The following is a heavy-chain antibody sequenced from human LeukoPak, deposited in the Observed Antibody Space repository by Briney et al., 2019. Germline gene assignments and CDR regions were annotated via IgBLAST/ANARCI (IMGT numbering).Heavy chain of an antibody. Sequence: ASVKVSCKASGYTFTSYDINWVRQATGQGLEWMGWVNPNSGHTGFAQKFQGRVSMTSNTSISTAYMEVRSLRSEETAVYYCARGAPGSFCSGGSCPYFDYWGQGTLVSVSS. V-gene: IGHV1-8*01. CDR3: ARGAPGSFCSGGSCPYFDY. CDR1: GYTFTSYD. D-gene: IGHD2-15*01. J-gene: IGHJ4*02. CDR2: VNPNSGHT.